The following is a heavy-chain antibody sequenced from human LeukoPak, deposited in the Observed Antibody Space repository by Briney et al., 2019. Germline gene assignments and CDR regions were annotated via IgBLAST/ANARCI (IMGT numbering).Heavy chain of an antibody. D-gene: IGHD6-19*01. CDR1: GFTFSSYA. Sequence: GGSLRLSCAASGFTFSSYAMSWVRQAPGKGLEWVSAISGSGGGTYYADSVKGRFTISRDNSKNTLYLQMNSLRAEDTAVYYCAKRGSGSYYYYMAVWAKGPRSPSP. CDR3: AKRGSGSYYYYMAV. CDR2: ISGSGGGT. V-gene: IGHV3-23*01. J-gene: IGHJ6*03.